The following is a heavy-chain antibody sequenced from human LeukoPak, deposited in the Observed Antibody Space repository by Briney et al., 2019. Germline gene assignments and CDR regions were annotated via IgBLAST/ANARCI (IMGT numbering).Heavy chain of an antibody. CDR3: ARDSDFGDPGE. V-gene: IGHV4-31*11. Sequence: SETLSLTCAVYGGSFSGYYWSWIRQHPGKGLEWIGYIYYSGSTYYNPSLKSRVTISVDTSKNQFSLKLSSVTAADTAVYYCARDSDFGDPGEWGQGTLVTVSS. CDR2: IYYSGST. D-gene: IGHD3-10*01. CDR1: GGSFSGYY. J-gene: IGHJ4*02.